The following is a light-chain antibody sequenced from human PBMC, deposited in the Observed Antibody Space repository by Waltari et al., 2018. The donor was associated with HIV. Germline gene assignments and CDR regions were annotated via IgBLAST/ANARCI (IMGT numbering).Light chain of an antibody. Sequence: SYVLTQSPSVSVALGQPASIACGGNNIGSKSVHWYQQKPGQAPALVIYDDRDRPSGIPERFSGSNSGHTATLSIGRVEAGDEADYYCQVWESSSDHVVIGGGTKLTV. J-gene: IGLJ2*01. CDR2: DDR. CDR3: QVWESSSDHVV. CDR1: NIGSKS. V-gene: IGLV3-21*02.